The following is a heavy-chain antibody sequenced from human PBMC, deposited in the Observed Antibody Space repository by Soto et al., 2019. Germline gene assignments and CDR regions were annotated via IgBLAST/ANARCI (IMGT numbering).Heavy chain of an antibody. CDR1: GFTFSGYE. CDR2: ISSRSSTI. CDR3: AREIVTFFDC. V-gene: IGHV3-48*03. D-gene: IGHD3-16*02. J-gene: IGHJ4*02. Sequence: GWSLRLSCAASGFTFSGYEMNWVRQTPGKGLEWVSYISSRSSTIYYADSVKGRFTISRDDAKNSLYLQLHSLRAEDTALYYCAREIVTFFDCWGQGTLVTVSS.